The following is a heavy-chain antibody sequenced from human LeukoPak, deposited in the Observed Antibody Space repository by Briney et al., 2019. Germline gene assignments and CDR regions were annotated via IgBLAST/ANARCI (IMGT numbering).Heavy chain of an antibody. V-gene: IGHV4-39*01. CDR1: GGSISSSSYY. CDR2: IYYSGST. Sequence: SETLSLTCTVSGGSISSSSYYWGWILQPPGKGLEWIGSIYYSGSTYYNPSLKSRVTISVDTSKNQLSLKLSSVTAADTAVYYCARLSPYYYYYYMDVWGKGTTVTVSS. J-gene: IGHJ6*03. CDR3: ARLSPYYYYYYMDV.